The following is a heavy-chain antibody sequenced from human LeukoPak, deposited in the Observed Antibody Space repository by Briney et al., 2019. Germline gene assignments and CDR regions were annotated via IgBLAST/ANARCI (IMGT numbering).Heavy chain of an antibody. Sequence: AGGSLRLSCAASRFTFSIYTMNWVRQAPGKGLEWVSSISSSSSYIYYADSVKGRFTISRDNAKNSLYLQMNTLRAEDTAVCYCARDRTTVTTFDYWGQGTLVTVSS. CDR2: ISSSSSYI. J-gene: IGHJ4*02. CDR3: ARDRTTVTTFDY. D-gene: IGHD4-17*01. CDR1: RFTFSIYT. V-gene: IGHV3-21*01.